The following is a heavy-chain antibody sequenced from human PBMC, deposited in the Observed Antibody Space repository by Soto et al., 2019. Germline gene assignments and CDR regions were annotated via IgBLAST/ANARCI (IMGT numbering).Heavy chain of an antibody. J-gene: IGHJ6*02. Sequence: QVQLVQSGAEVKKPGSSVKVSCKASGGTFSSYAISWVRQAPGQGLEWMGGIIPIFGTAHYAQKFQGRVTITADESTSTAYMELSSLRSEDTAVYYCASYSSSGYYYYYGMDVWGQGTTVTVSS. CDR1: GGTFSSYA. V-gene: IGHV1-69*01. CDR3: ASYSSSGYYYYYGMDV. CDR2: IIPIFGTA. D-gene: IGHD3-22*01.